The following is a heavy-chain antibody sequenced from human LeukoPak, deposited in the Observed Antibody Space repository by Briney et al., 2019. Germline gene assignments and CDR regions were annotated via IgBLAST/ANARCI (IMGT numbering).Heavy chain of an antibody. V-gene: IGHV3-53*01. CDR3: ARAAHQLPWGAFDI. D-gene: IGHD2-2*01. CDR2: IYSGGTT. Sequence: GGSLRLSCAASGFTVRSNYMNWVRQAPGKGLEWVSVIYSGGTTYYVGSVKGRFTISTDNSKNTLYLQMNSLRAEDTAVYYCARAAHQLPWGAFDIWGQGTMATVSS. J-gene: IGHJ3*02. CDR1: GFTVRSNY.